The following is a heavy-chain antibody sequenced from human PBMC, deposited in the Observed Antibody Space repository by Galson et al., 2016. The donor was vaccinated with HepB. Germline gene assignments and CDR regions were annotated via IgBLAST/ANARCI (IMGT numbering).Heavy chain of an antibody. D-gene: IGHD5-18*01. Sequence: SVKVSCKASGYTFTTSGFSWVRQAPGQGLEWMGWSSAYSGNTNYAQNFQGRVIMTTDTSTTTAYMELRSLTSDDTAVYYCARSEYSYGYLVYFDYWGQGTLVTVSS. CDR2: SSAYSGNT. J-gene: IGHJ4*02. V-gene: IGHV1-18*01. CDR3: ARSEYSYGYLVYFDY. CDR1: GYTFTTSG.